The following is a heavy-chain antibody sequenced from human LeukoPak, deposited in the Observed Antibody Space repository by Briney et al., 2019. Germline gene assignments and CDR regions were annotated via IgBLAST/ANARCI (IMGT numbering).Heavy chain of an antibody. Sequence: GGSLRLSCAASGFTFSKHAMHWVRQAPGKGLEWVAVISYDGGNKYYADSVKGRFTISRDNSKNTLYLQMNSLRAEDTAVYYCARTLIEYSVSSCYFDYWGQGTLVTVSS. D-gene: IGHD6-6*01. CDR3: ARTLIEYSVSSCYFDY. CDR1: GFTFSKHA. CDR2: ISYDGGNK. V-gene: IGHV3-30*04. J-gene: IGHJ4*02.